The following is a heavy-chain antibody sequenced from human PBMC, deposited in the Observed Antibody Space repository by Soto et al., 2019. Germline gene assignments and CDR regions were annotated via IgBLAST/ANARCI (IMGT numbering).Heavy chain of an antibody. CDR3: ARDLKEYCSDGKCNWFDP. Sequence: SETLSLTSAVSGSSISTYYCRWIRQPPGKGLEWIGYISYSGSTNYNPSLKSRVTISFDASKNEISLQVRSATAADAAVYYCARDLKEYCSDGKCNWFDPWGQGTLVTVS. V-gene: IGHV4-59*01. CDR2: ISYSGST. J-gene: IGHJ5*02. CDR1: GSSISTYY. D-gene: IGHD2-15*01.